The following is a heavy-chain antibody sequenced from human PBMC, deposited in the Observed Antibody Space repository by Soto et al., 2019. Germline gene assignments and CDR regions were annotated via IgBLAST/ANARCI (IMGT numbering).Heavy chain of an antibody. CDR3: VRDRGGY. CDR2: IHNSGST. V-gene: IGHV4-59*01. Sequence: SETLSLTCTVSGGSISNYYWNWIRQPPGKGLEWIANIHNSGSTNYSPSLKSRVTISVDTSKNQFSLKLSSVTAADTAMYYCVRDRGGYWGQGTLVTSPQ. D-gene: IGHD3-10*01. J-gene: IGHJ4*02. CDR1: GGSISNYY.